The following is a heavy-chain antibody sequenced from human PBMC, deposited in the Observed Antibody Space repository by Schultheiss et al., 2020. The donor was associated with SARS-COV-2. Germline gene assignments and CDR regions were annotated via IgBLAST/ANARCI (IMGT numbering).Heavy chain of an antibody. Sequence: SQTLSLTCAVYGGSFSGYYWSWIRQPPGKGLEWIGEINHSGSTNYNPSLKSRVTISVDKSKNQFSLKLSSVTAADTAVYYCAREGGSMVQGVIIPFGMDVWGQGTTVTVSS. V-gene: IGHV4-34*01. D-gene: IGHD3-10*01. CDR1: GGSFSGYY. CDR3: AREGGSMVQGVIIPFGMDV. J-gene: IGHJ6*02. CDR2: INHSGST.